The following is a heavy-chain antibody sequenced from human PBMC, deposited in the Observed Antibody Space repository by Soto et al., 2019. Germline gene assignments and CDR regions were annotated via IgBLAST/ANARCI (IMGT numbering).Heavy chain of an antibody. Sequence: QLQLQESGPGLVKPSETLSLTCTVSGGSISSSSYYWGWIRQPPGKGLEWIGSIYYSGSTYYNPSLKSRVTISVDTSKNQCSLKLSSVTAADTAVYYCARIWFGELNWFDPWGQGTLVTVSS. CDR3: ARIWFGELNWFDP. V-gene: IGHV4-39*01. J-gene: IGHJ5*02. CDR1: GGSISSSSYY. CDR2: IYYSGST. D-gene: IGHD3-10*01.